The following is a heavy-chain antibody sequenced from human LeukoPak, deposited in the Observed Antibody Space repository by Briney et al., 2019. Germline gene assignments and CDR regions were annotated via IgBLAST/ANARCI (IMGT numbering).Heavy chain of an antibody. CDR3: ARALLWFGEPSHIDY. V-gene: IGHV1-18*01. D-gene: IGHD3-10*01. Sequence: ASVKVSCKASGYTFTSYGISWVRQAPGQGLEWMGWITAYNDNTNYAQKLQGRVTMTADSSTSTAYMELRSLRSDDTAVYYCARALLWFGEPSHIDYWGQGTLVTASS. J-gene: IGHJ4*02. CDR2: ITAYNDNT. CDR1: GYTFTSYG.